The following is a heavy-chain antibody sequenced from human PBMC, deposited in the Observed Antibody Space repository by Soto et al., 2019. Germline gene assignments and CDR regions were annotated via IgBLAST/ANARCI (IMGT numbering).Heavy chain of an antibody. J-gene: IGHJ5*02. D-gene: IGHD6-19*01. V-gene: IGHV1-18*04. Sequence: GASVKVSCKASGYTFTSYGISWVRQAPGQGLEWMGWISAYNGNTNYAQKLQGRVTMTTDTSTSTAYMELRSLRSDDTAVYYCARGGSGWYELGWFDPWGQGTLVTVSS. CDR2: ISAYNGNT. CDR3: ARGGSGWYELGWFDP. CDR1: GYTFTSYG.